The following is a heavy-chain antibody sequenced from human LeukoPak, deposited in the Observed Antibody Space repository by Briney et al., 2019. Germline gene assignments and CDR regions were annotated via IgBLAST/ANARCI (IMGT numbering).Heavy chain of an antibody. J-gene: IGHJ6*03. V-gene: IGHV3-20*04. CDR2: ISWNGVRT. CDR1: GSTFGDFG. D-gene: IGHD3-10*01. CDR3: ARVIGDNYGLVSPQLHMVYYHYMDV. Sequence: GGSLRLSCAASGSTFGDFGMSWVRQVPGKGLEWVSGISWNGVRTAYADSVKGRFTISRDSAKKSLYLQMNGLRVEDTAFYYCARVIGDNYGLVSPQLHMVYYHYMDVWGQGTTVTVSS.